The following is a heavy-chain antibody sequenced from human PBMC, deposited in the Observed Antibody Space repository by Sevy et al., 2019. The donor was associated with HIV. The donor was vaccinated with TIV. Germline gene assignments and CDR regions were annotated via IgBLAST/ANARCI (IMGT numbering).Heavy chain of an antibody. CDR1: GDSISGYY. Sequence: SEILSLTCTVSGDSISGYYWSWLRQPPGKGLDWIGYMYYSGSTNYNPSLKSRVTISVDTSKNQFSLKLSSVTAADTALYYCARGNYYDSSGYHYYLDFWGRGTLVTVSS. V-gene: IGHV4-59*01. CDR3: ARGNYYDSSGYHYYLDF. J-gene: IGHJ4*02. CDR2: MYYSGST. D-gene: IGHD3-22*01.